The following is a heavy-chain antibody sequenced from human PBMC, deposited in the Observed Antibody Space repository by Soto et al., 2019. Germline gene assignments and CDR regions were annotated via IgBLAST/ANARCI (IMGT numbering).Heavy chain of an antibody. D-gene: IGHD5-18*01. CDR2: VNHSGST. CDR3: ARFRARRYSDGYGGEHY. V-gene: IGHV4-34*01. Sequence: QVQLQQWGAGLLKPSETLSLTCAVYGGSFSGYYWCWIRQPPGKGLEWIGEVNHSGSTNYNPSLKHRITISVETTKNQFSLKLRSVTAADTAVYYCARFRARRYSDGYGGEHYWGQGNLVTVSS. CDR1: GGSFSGYY. J-gene: IGHJ4*02.